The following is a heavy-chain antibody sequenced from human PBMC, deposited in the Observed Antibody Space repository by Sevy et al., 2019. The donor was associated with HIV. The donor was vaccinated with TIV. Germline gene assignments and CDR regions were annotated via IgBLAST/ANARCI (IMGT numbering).Heavy chain of an antibody. CDR2: VYQSGST. J-gene: IGHJ3*02. V-gene: IGHV4-38-2*01. Sequence: SETLSLTCALSDFSIRSGYYWAWIRQPPGMGLEWIGSVYQSGSTHYNPSLKSRVTISVDTSKTHFSLKLDSVTAADTAVYYCARQGYFYTDAFDIWGQGTMVTVSS. D-gene: IGHD2-15*01. CDR1: DFSIRSGYY. CDR3: ARQGYFYTDAFDI.